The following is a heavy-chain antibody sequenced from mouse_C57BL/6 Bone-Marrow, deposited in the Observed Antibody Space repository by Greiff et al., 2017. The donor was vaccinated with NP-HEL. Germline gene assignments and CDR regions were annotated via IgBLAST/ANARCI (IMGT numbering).Heavy chain of an antibody. CDR2: IYPRSGNT. Sequence: VKLVESGAELARPGASVKLSCKASGYTFTSYGISWVKQRTGPGLEWIGEIYPRSGNTYYNEKFKGKATLTADKSSSTAYMELRSLTSEDSAVYFCARRSLWYAMDYWGQGTSVTVSS. CDR1: GYTFTSYG. J-gene: IGHJ4*01. CDR3: ARRSLWYAMDY. D-gene: IGHD6-2*01. V-gene: IGHV1-81*01.